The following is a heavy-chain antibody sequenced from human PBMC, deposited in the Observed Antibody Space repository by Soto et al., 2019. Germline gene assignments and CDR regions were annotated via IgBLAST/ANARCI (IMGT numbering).Heavy chain of an antibody. CDR2: VWFDGSNQ. CDR3: TRGRRDGYNYGWYFDI. Sequence: QVQLVESGGGVVQPGTSLRLSCAASGFTFSTYGMHWVRQAPGKGLEWVAVVWFDGSNQYYADSVKGRFTVSRDNSKKTLYLQMSSLRAEDTAVYYCTRGRRDGYNYGWYFDIWGRGTLVTVSS. J-gene: IGHJ2*01. D-gene: IGHD5-12*01. CDR1: GFTFSTYG. V-gene: IGHV3-33*01.